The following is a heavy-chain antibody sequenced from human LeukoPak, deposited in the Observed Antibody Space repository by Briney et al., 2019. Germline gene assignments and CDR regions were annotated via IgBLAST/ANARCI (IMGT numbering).Heavy chain of an antibody. Sequence: ASVKVSCKASGYTFTSYDINWVRQATGQGLEWMGWMNPNSGNTSYAQKFQGRVTMTRDMSTSTVYMELSSLRSEDTAVYYCAREKCQLLNYWGQGTLVTVSS. V-gene: IGHV1-8*01. CDR2: MNPNSGNT. CDR1: GYTFTSYD. CDR3: AREKCQLLNY. D-gene: IGHD2-2*01. J-gene: IGHJ4*02.